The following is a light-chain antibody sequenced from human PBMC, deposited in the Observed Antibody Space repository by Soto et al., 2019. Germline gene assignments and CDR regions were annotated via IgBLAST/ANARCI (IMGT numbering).Light chain of an antibody. J-gene: IGKJ1*01. CDR1: QSISSW. V-gene: IGKV1-5*03. CDR2: KAS. CDR3: QQDNIYSGT. Sequence: DIHMTQSPSTLSAAVGDRVTITCRASQSISSWLAWYQQKPGKAPKLLIYKASSLESGVPSRFSGSGSGTEFTLTISRLQPDDFATYYRQQDNIYSGTFAQGTKVDIK.